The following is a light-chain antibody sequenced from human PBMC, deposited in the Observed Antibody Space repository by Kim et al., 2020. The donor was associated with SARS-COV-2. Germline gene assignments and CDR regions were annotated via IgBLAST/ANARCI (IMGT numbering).Light chain of an antibody. CDR3: LLYYDGYRI. Sequence: PRGNVTLHSGSSTRSVTHSHPPTWFRQKPGQAPRTMIYDTSNKHSWTPARLSGSLLGGKAALTLSGALPEDEAEYYCLLYYDGYRIFGGGTKVTVL. J-gene: IGLJ2*01. V-gene: IGLV7-46*01. CDR2: DTS. CDR1: TRSVTHSHP.